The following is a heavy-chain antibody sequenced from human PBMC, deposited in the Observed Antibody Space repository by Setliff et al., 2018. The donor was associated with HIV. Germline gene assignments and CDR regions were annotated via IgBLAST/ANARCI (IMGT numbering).Heavy chain of an antibody. CDR1: GGSISSSGYY. CDR3: VRRGPHGPDLGYKAEGIDP. V-gene: IGHV4-31*03. Sequence: SETLSLTCSVSGGSISSSGYYWSWIRQHPGKGLEWIGYIYYSGGTYYNPSLKSRVTISVDTSKNQISLRLTSVTAADTAVYYCVRRGPHGPDLGYKAEGIDPWGQGVLVTVSS. D-gene: IGHD3-16*01. J-gene: IGHJ5*02. CDR2: IYYSGGT.